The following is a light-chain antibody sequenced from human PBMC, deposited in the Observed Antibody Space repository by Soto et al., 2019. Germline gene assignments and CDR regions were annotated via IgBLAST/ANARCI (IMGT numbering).Light chain of an antibody. CDR3: QPYNNWPLT. Sequence: VLRQSPAAASVSPGPGATLSCRASQGIGDTLAWYQHKPGQTPRLLIYDTSTRATGVPTRFSGSRSGAEFTLTINSLQSEDFAVYYCQPYNNWPLTFGGATKVDI. V-gene: IGKV3-15*01. CDR2: DTS. J-gene: IGKJ4*02. CDR1: QGIGDT.